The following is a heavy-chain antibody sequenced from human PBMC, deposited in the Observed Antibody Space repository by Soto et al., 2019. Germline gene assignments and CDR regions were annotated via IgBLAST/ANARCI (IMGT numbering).Heavy chain of an antibody. D-gene: IGHD3-9*01. CDR2: VYYTGST. J-gene: IGHJ4*02. CDR3: GRQDGLATNSYYFAY. V-gene: IGHV4-39*01. CDR1: GGAVSSSSYY. Sequence: SETLSLTCTVSGGAVSSSSYYWGWVRQPPGKGLERIGSVYYTGSTYYNPSLASRATISVDKCKNQFPLKLMSLSAAATAVYYCGRQDGLATNSYYFAYRGQGALVTV.